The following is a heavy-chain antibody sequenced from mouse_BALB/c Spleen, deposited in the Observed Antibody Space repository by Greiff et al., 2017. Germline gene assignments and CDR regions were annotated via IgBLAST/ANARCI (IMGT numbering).Heavy chain of an antibody. CDR3: TGSRGDY. V-gene: IGHV6-6*02. CDR2: IRLKSNNYAT. J-gene: IGHJ4*01. CDR1: GFTFSNYW. Sequence: EVHLVESGGGLVQPGGSMKLSCVASGFTFSNYWMNWVRQSPEKGLEWVAEIRLKSNNYATHYAESVKGRFTISRDDSKSSVYLQMNNLRAEDTGIYYCTGSRGDYWGQGTSVTVSS.